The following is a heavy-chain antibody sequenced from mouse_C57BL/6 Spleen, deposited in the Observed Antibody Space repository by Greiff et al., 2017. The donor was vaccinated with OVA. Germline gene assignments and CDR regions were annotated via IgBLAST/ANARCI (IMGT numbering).Heavy chain of an antibody. J-gene: IGHJ4*01. CDR1: GYAFSSYW. D-gene: IGHD1-1*01. CDR2: IYPGDGDT. CDR3: ARSITTVARYAMDY. Sequence: VKLMESGAELVKPGASVKISCKASGYAFSSYWMNWVKQRPGKGLEWIGQIYPGDGDTNYNGKFKGKATLTADKSSSTAYMQLSSLTSEDSAVYFCARSITTVARYAMDYWGQGTSVTVSS. V-gene: IGHV1-80*01.